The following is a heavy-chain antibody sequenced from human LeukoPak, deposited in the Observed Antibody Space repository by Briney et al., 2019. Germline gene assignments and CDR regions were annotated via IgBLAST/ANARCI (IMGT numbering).Heavy chain of an antibody. CDR1: GGSIGTSY. J-gene: IGHJ4*02. D-gene: IGHD3-22*01. Sequence: PSETLSLTCTVSGGSIGTSYWSWIRQPPGKGLEWIGYIYYNGRTNSNSSLKSRVTTSVDTSKNQFSLKLSSVTAADTAVYYCARGSTLGMIVVVYYFDYWGQGTLVTVSS. V-gene: IGHV4-59*12. CDR2: IYYNGRT. CDR3: ARGSTLGMIVVVYYFDY.